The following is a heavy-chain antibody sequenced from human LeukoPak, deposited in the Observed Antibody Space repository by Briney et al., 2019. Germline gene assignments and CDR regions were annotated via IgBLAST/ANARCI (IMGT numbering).Heavy chain of an antibody. Sequence: SETLSLTCTVSGGSISSYYWSWIRQSPGKGLEWIGSFDNSGSTYYNPSLKSRVTISVDTSKDQFSLKLTSVTAADTAVYYCARPPGIAAAWFDPWGQGTLVTVSS. J-gene: IGHJ5*02. CDR1: GGSISSYY. CDR3: ARPPGIAAAWFDP. CDR2: FDNSGST. D-gene: IGHD6-13*01. V-gene: IGHV4-59*05.